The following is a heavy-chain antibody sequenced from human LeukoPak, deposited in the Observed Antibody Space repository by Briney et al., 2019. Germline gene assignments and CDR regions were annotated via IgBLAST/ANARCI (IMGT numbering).Heavy chain of an antibody. Sequence: TGGSLRLSCAASGFTFTSFWMHWVRQAPGKGLEWVSRINGDGNTTTNADYVEGRLTISRDNAKNTLYLQMNSLRVEDTAVYYCAREARNCSGGTCYSRSFDYWGQGTLVTVSS. J-gene: IGHJ4*02. V-gene: IGHV3-74*01. CDR3: AREARNCSGGTCYSRSFDY. CDR2: INGDGNTT. CDR1: GFTFTSFW. D-gene: IGHD2-15*01.